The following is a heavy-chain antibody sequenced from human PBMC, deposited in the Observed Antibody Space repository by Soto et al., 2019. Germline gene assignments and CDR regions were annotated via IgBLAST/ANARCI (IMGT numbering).Heavy chain of an antibody. CDR1: GYTFTSYA. Sequence: ASVKVSCKASGYTFTSYAMHWVRQAPGQRLEWMGWINAGNGNTKYSQKFQGRVTITRDTSASTAYMELSSLRSEDTAVYYCARTGYSSGWFHPRPTYYYYYGMDVWGQGTTVTSP. D-gene: IGHD6-19*01. J-gene: IGHJ6*02. CDR3: ARTGYSSGWFHPRPTYYYYYGMDV. CDR2: INAGNGNT. V-gene: IGHV1-3*01.